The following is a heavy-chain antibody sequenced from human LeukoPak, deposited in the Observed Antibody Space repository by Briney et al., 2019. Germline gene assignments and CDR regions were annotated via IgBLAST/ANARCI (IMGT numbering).Heavy chain of an antibody. CDR2: IYHSGST. CDR3: ARVQRWLRSEYYFDY. J-gene: IGHJ4*02. D-gene: IGHD5-12*01. CDR1: GGSISSGGYY. Sequence: SETLSLTCTVSGGSISSGGYYWSWIRQPPGKGLEWIGYIYHSGSTYYNPSLKSRVTISVDRSKNQFSLKLSSVTAADTAVYYCARVQRWLRSEYYFDYWGQGTLVTVSS. V-gene: IGHV4-30-2*01.